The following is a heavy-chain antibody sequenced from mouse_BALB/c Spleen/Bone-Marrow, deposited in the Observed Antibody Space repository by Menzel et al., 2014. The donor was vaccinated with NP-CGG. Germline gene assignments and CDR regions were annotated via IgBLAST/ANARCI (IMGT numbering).Heavy chain of an antibody. V-gene: IGHV6-6*02. J-gene: IGHJ2*01. D-gene: IGHD4-1*01. CDR1: GFTFSNYW. Sequence: EVMLVESGGGLVQPGGSMKLSCVASGFTFSNYWMNWVRQSPEKGLEWVAEIRLKSNNYATHYAESVKGRFTISRDDSKSSVYLQMNNLRAEDTGIYYCTRITGKFDYWGQGTTPTVSS. CDR2: IRLKSNNYAT. CDR3: TRITGKFDY.